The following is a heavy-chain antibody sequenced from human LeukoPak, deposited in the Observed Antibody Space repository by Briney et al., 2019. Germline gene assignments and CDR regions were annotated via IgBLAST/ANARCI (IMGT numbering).Heavy chain of an antibody. Sequence: GGSLRLSCAASGFTFSSYAMHWVRQAPGKGLEWVAVISYDGSNKYYADSVKGRFTISRDNSKNTLYLQMNSLRAEDTAVYYCAKSSIIVVVVAAALDYWGQGTLVTVSS. V-gene: IGHV3-30*04. CDR3: AKSSIIVVVVAAALDY. J-gene: IGHJ4*02. CDR1: GFTFSSYA. D-gene: IGHD2-15*01. CDR2: ISYDGSNK.